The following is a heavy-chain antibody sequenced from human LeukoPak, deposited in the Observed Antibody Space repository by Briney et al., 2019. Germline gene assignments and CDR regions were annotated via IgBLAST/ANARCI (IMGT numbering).Heavy chain of an antibody. D-gene: IGHD2-8*02. CDR1: GGSFSGYY. Sequence: PSETLSLTCAVYGGSFSGYYWSWLRQPPGKGLEWIGEINHSGSTNYNPSLKSRVTISVDTSKNQFSLKLSSVTAADTAVYYCARPESAGGNYYYYMDVWGKGTTVTVSS. V-gene: IGHV4-34*01. CDR3: ARPESAGGNYYYYMDV. J-gene: IGHJ6*03. CDR2: INHSGST.